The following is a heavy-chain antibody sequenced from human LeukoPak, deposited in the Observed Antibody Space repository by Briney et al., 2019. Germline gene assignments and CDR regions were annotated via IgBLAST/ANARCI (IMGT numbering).Heavy chain of an antibody. CDR3: ARGYGRVATVRGGILTGAIYFDF. Sequence: SETLSLTCAVSGASFSGYYWSWIRQSPGRGLEWIGGINQSGSANYNPSLKSRVTISVDTAEKRFSLILRSVTAADTAVYYCARGYGRVATVRGGILTGAIYFDFWGQGSLVTVSS. CDR1: GASFSGYY. V-gene: IGHV4-34*01. CDR2: INQSGSA. J-gene: IGHJ4*02. D-gene: IGHD3-10*01.